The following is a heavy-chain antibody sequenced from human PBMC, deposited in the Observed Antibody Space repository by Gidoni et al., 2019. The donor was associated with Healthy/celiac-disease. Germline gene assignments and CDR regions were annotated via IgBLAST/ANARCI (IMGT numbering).Heavy chain of an antibody. J-gene: IGHJ6*02. D-gene: IGHD5-12*01. Sequence: QVQLVESGGGVVQPGRSLRLSCAASGFTLSSHGMHWVRQAPGKGLEWVAVISYDGSNKYYADSVKGRFTISRDNSKNTLYLQMNSLRAEDTAVYYCAKASGYEYIYYYYGMDVWGQGTTVTVSS. CDR3: AKASGYEYIYYYYGMDV. CDR1: GFTLSSHG. V-gene: IGHV3-30*18. CDR2: ISYDGSNK.